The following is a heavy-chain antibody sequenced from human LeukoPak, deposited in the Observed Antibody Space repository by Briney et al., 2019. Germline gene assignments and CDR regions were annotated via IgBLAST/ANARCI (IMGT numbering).Heavy chain of an antibody. CDR2: IKQDGSEK. J-gene: IGHJ4*02. V-gene: IGHV3-7*05. CDR3: ASTQSFDY. Sequence: GGSLRLSCAASGFMFSGYWMSWVRQAPGKGLEWVANIKQDGSEKNYVDSVKGRFTVSRDNAKNSLYLRMNSLTVEDTAVYFCASTQSFDYWGQGTLVTVSS. CDR1: GFMFSGYW.